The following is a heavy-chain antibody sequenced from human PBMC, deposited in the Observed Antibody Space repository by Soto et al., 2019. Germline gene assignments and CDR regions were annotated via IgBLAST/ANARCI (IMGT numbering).Heavy chain of an antibody. CDR3: ARTVNYYDSSGYCMDV. J-gene: IGHJ6*01. CDR1: GFSLSTSGMC. D-gene: IGHD3-22*01. V-gene: IGHV2-70*01. Sequence: SGPTLVNPTQTLTLTCTFSGFSLSTSGMCVSWIRQPPGKALEWLVLIDWDDDKYYSTSLKTRLTISKDTSKNQVVLTMTNMDPVDTATYYCARTVNYYDSSGYCMDVCRQGTTVPGSS. CDR2: IDWDDDK.